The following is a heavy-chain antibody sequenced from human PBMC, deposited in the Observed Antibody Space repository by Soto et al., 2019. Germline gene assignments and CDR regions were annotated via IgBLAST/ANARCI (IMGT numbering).Heavy chain of an antibody. CDR1: GYTFTSYG. D-gene: IGHD2-2*01. V-gene: IGHV1-18*04. J-gene: IGHJ5*02. CDR3: ARDSSDCSSKRCYHAWFDT. Sequence: ASVKVSCKASGYTFTSYGISWVRQAPGQGLEWMGWISAYNGNTNYAQKLQGRVTMTTDTSTSTAYMELRSLRSDDTAVYYCARDSSDCSSKRCYHAWFDTWGQGTLVTVSS. CDR2: ISAYNGNT.